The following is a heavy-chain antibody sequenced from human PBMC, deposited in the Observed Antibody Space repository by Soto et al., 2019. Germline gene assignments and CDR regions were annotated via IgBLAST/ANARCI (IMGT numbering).Heavy chain of an antibody. Sequence: PSETLSLTCTVSSGSISNYYWGWIRQPPGKGLEYIGYIYYTGNTNYNPSLKSRVTISLDTSKNQFSLNLSSVTAADTAVYYCARQMVRGVMALDYWGQGILVTVSS. CDR2: IYYTGNT. CDR3: ARQMVRGVMALDY. CDR1: SGSISNYY. V-gene: IGHV4-59*01. D-gene: IGHD3-10*01. J-gene: IGHJ4*02.